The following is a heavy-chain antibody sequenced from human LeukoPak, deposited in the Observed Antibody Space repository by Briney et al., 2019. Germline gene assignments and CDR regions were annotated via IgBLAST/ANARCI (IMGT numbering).Heavy chain of an antibody. CDR1: GGSISSYY. D-gene: IGHD6-13*01. CDR2: IYSTGST. CDR3: ARQIASAGTAGFDF. Sequence: ETLSLTCTVSGGSISSYYWSWIRQPAGKGLEWIGRIYSTGSTNYNPSLKSRVTMSVDTSKNQFSLRLRSVTAADTAVYCCARQIASAGTAGFDFWGQGALVTVSS. J-gene: IGHJ4*02. V-gene: IGHV4-4*07.